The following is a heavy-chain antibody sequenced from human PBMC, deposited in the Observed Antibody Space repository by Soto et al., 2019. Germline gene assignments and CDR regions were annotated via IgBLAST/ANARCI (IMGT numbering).Heavy chain of an antibody. J-gene: IGHJ5*02. Sequence: QVQMVQSGAEVKKPGASVKVSCKASGYTFTSYGISWVRQAPGQGVEWMGWISGYNGNTKYAQKVQGRVTLTTDTSTGTANIELRSLRSAVKAVYDCARDKVIDFFGWGTFDPWGEGTAVTVSS. CDR1: GYTFTSYG. V-gene: IGHV1-18*04. CDR2: ISGYNGNT. CDR3: ARDKVIDFFGWGTFDP. D-gene: IGHD3-10*01.